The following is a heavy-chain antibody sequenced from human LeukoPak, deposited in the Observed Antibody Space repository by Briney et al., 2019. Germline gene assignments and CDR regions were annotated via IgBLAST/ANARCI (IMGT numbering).Heavy chain of an antibody. CDR1: GGSISSGGYY. J-gene: IGHJ4*02. V-gene: IGHV4-31*03. Sequence: SQTLSLTCTVSGGSISSGGYYWSWIRQHPGKGLEWIGYIYYSGSTYYNPSLKSRVTISVDTSKNQFSLKLSSVTAADTAVYYCARGRRITGIKGPFDYWGQGTLVTVSS. CDR2: IYYSGST. D-gene: IGHD1-20*01. CDR3: ARGRRITGIKGPFDY.